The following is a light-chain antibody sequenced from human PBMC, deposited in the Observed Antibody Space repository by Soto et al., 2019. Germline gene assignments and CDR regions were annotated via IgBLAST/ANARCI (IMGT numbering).Light chain of an antibody. V-gene: IGLV1-40*01. CDR2: GNS. Sequence: QSVLTQPPSVSGAPGQRVTISCTGSSSNIGAGFDVHWYHQIAGTAPKLLIYGNSNRPSGVPDRFSGSKSGTSASLAINGLRSDDEATYYCAGWDDTLDAQVFGGGTKLTVL. J-gene: IGLJ3*02. CDR1: SSNIGAGFD. CDR3: AGWDDTLDAQV.